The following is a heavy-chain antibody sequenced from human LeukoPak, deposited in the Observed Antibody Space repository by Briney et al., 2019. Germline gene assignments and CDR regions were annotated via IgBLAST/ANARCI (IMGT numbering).Heavy chain of an antibody. V-gene: IGHV4-39*01. CDR1: GGSISSSSYY. Sequence: SETLSLTCTVSGGSISSSSYYWGWIRQPPGKGLEWIGSIYYSGSTYYNPSLKSRVTISVDTSKNQFSLKLSSVTAADTAAYYCATPTVEPTGGMDVWGKGTTVTVSP. D-gene: IGHD2-8*02. CDR2: IYYSGST. J-gene: IGHJ6*04. CDR3: ATPTVEPTGGMDV.